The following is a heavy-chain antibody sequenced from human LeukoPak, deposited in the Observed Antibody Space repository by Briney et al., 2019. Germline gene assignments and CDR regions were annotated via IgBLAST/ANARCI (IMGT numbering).Heavy chain of an antibody. D-gene: IGHD5-18*01. CDR3: ARGYGYSYDY. CDR2: IGTAGDX. Sequence: PGRSLRLSCAASXFXXSXYDXHXVXXXXXXXXEWVSAIGTAGDXYYPGSVKGRFTXSRENAKNSLYLQMNSLRAGDTAVYYCARGYGYSYDYWGQGTLVTVSS. CDR1: XFXXSXYD. V-gene: IGHV3-13*01. J-gene: IGHJ4*02.